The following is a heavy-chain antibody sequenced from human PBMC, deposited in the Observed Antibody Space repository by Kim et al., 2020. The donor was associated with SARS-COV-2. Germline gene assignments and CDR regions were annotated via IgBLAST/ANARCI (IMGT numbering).Heavy chain of an antibody. V-gene: IGHV3-30*04. CDR2: ISYDGSNK. Sequence: GVSLRLSCAASGFTFSNYAMHWVRQATGKGLEWVAVISYDGSNKYYADSVKGRFTISRDNSKNTLYMQMNSLRADDTAVYYCARGEFGSGSYYNGGWFDP. J-gene: IGHJ5*02. D-gene: IGHD3-10*01. CDR3: ARGEFGSGSYYNGGWFDP. CDR1: GFTFSNYA.